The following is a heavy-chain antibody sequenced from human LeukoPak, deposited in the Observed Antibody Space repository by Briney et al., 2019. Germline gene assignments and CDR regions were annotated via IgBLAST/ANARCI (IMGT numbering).Heavy chain of an antibody. CDR3: ARTYCSSTSCYEVGYYFDY. D-gene: IGHD2-2*01. CDR2: VYYSGST. Sequence: SETLSLTCTVSGGSISSGDYCWSWIRQHPGKGLEWIGFVYYSGSTYYNLSLKSRVTISVDTSKNQFSLKLSSVTAADTAVYYCARTYCSSTSCYEVGYYFDYWGQGTLVTVSS. CDR1: GGSISSGDYC. V-gene: IGHV4-30-4*08. J-gene: IGHJ4*02.